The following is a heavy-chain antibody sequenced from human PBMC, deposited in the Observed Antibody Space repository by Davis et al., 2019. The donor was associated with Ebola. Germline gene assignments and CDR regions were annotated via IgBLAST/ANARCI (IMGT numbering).Heavy chain of an antibody. J-gene: IGHJ4*02. CDR3: ARDDLVRGVNFDY. Sequence: GESLKISCEASGFTFSSYWMHWVRHAPGEGLVWVSAISGSGGSTYYADSVKGRFTISRDNAKNSLYLQMNSLRDEDTAVYYCARDDLVRGVNFDYWGQGTLVTASS. V-gene: IGHV3-48*02. CDR2: ISGSGGST. CDR1: GFTFSSYW. D-gene: IGHD3-10*01.